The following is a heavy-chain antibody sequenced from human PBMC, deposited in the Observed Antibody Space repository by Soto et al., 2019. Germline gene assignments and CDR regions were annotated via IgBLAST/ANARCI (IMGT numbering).Heavy chain of an antibody. D-gene: IGHD3-22*01. Sequence: SKGMSLTGNISGGSVNIYYWSWIRQPPRKGLEWIGYIYYSGSTNYNPTLKSRDNISVDTSKNQFSLKLRSVIAVDTAVYYCAGGEDCYDSSGYYYNYYGMDVWGQGTTVTVSS. J-gene: IGHJ6*02. V-gene: IGHV4-59*02. CDR3: AGGEDCYDSSGYYYNYYGMDV. CDR2: IYYSGST. CDR1: GGSVNIYY.